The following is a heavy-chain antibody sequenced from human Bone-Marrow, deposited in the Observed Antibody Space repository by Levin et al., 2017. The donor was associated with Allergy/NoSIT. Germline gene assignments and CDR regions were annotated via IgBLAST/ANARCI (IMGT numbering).Heavy chain of an antibody. J-gene: IGHJ4*02. CDR1: GGSISSGGYS. V-gene: IGHV4-30-2*01. D-gene: IGHD2-8*02. CDR2: VYQSGYS. Sequence: SETLSLTCGVSGGSISSGGYSWSWIRQPPGKGLEWIGYVYQSGYSHANPSLDSRVTLSVDTSKNEFSLKLSSVAAADTAVYYCARSSLGYCGGGVCYPIFDHWGQGTLVTVSS. CDR3: ARSSLGYCGGGVCYPIFDH.